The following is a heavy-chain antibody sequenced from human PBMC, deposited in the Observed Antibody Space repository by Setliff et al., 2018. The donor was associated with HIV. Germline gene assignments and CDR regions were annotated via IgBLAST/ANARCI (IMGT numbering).Heavy chain of an antibody. V-gene: IGHV4-59*01. D-gene: IGHD3-10*01. J-gene: IGHJ6*03. CDR1: GGSISSYY. Sequence: PSETLSLTCTVSGGSISSYYWVWIRQSPGKGLEWIGHIHYGGGTYYNPSLESRVSISRDTSKNQFSLNLRDVTAGDTALYYCARAVIRREDRGMWTKLWSAPNHMDVWGKGITVTAP. CDR2: IHYGGGT. CDR3: ARAVIRREDRGMWTKLWSAPNHMDV.